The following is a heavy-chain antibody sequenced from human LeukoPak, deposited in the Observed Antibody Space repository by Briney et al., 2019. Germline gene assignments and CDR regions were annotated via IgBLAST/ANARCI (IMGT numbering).Heavy chain of an antibody. V-gene: IGHV1-46*01. CDR3: ATAGRRLFGVLIPLSFDY. J-gene: IGHJ4*02. CDR2: INPSGGST. Sequence: ASVKVSCKASGYTFTSYYMHWVRQAPGQGLEWMGIINPSGGSTSYAQKFQGRVTMTRDMSTSTVYMELSSLRSEDTALYYCATAGRRLFGVLIPLSFDYWGQGTLVTVSS. CDR1: GYTFTSYY. D-gene: IGHD3-3*01.